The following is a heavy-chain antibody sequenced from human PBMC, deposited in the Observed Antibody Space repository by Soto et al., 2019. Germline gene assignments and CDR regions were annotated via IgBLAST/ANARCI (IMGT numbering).Heavy chain of an antibody. CDR1: GYSFSTYW. CDR2: IYPDDSDT. CDR3: ARHLGEVQPDF. V-gene: IGHV5-51*01. D-gene: IGHD1-26*01. Sequence: GESLKISCKGSGYSFSTYWIGWVRQMPGKGLEWMGIIYPDDSDTRYSPSFQGQVTISADKSISTAYLQWSSLKASDTAMFYCARHLGEVQPDFWGPGTLVTVS. J-gene: IGHJ4*02.